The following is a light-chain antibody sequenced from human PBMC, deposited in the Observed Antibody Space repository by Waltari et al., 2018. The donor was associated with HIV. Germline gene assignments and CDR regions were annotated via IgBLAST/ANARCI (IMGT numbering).Light chain of an antibody. J-gene: IGKJ4*01. CDR2: AAS. CDR1: QGISSY. CDR3: QQLNSFPRT. V-gene: IGKV1-9*01. Sequence: DIQLTQSPSFLSASVGDRVPITCRASQGISSYFAWYQQKPGKAPKLLIYAASTLQSGVPSRFSGSGSGTEFTLTISSLQPEDFATYYCQQLNSFPRTFGGGTKVETK.